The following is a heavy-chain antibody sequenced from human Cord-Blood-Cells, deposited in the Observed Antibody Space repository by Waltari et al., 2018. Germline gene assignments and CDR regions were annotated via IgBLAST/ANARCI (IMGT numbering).Heavy chain of an antibody. Sequence: QVQLQESGPGLVKPSETLSLTCTVSGGSISSYYWSWIRQPPGKGLEWIGYIYYSGSTNYNPPLKSRVTISVDTSKNPFSRKLSSVTAADTAVYYCARHVGIAAAGFDYWGQGTLVTVSS. J-gene: IGHJ4*02. D-gene: IGHD6-13*01. V-gene: IGHV4-59*08. CDR3: ARHVGIAAAGFDY. CDR1: GGSISSYY. CDR2: IYYSGST.